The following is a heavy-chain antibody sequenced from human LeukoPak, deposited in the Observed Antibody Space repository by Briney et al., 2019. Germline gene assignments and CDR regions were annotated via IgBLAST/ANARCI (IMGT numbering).Heavy chain of an antibody. D-gene: IGHD3-10*01. CDR3: ARRSLGFAVFDP. CDR1: GGSFSGYY. CDR2: IYYSGST. J-gene: IGHJ5*02. V-gene: IGHV4-34*01. Sequence: SETLSLTCAVYGGSFSGYYWGWIRQPPGKGLEWIGSIYYSGSTYYNPSLKSRVTISVDTSKNQFSLKLSSVTAADTAVYYCARRSLGFAVFDPWGQGTLVTVSS.